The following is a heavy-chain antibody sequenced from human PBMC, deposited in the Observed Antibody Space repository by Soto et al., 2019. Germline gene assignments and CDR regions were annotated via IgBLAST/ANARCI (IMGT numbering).Heavy chain of an antibody. V-gene: IGHV4-34*01. CDR1: GGSFSGSH. CDR3: ASRYRYSYGFTFDY. CDR2: INHSGST. J-gene: IGHJ4*02. D-gene: IGHD5-18*01. Sequence: SETLSLTCSVSGGSFSGSHWSWIRQPPRKGLEWIGEINHSGSTNYNPSLKSRVTISVDTSKNQFSLKLSSVTAADTAVYYCASRYRYSYGFTFDYWGQGTLVTVSS.